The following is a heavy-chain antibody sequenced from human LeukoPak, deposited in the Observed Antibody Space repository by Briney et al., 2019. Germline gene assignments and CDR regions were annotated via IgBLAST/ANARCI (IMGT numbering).Heavy chain of an antibody. J-gene: IGHJ3*02. CDR1: GFTVTSNY. D-gene: IGHD6-13*01. V-gene: IGHV3-66*01. CDR2: IYSGGGT. CDR3: ATALARAFAI. Sequence: GGSLRLSCAASGFTVTSNYIIWVRQAPGKGLEWVSVIYSGGGTYYADSVRGRFTTSRDISENTVYLQMDSLRAEDTAVYYCATALARAFAIWGQGTIVTVSS.